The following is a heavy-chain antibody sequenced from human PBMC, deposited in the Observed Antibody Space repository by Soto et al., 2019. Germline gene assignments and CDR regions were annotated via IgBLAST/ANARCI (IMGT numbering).Heavy chain of an antibody. Sequence: PGGSLRLSCAASGFSFSTYTMSWVRRAPGKGLEWVSAISGSGGSPSYADSVQGRFTISRDNPKKTLYLQMNSLRAEDTAVYYCAKARCTTSTCYVPDYWGQGPLVTVSS. CDR1: GFSFSTYT. V-gene: IGHV3-23*01. J-gene: IGHJ4*02. CDR2: ISGSGGSP. D-gene: IGHD2-2*01. CDR3: AKARCTTSTCYVPDY.